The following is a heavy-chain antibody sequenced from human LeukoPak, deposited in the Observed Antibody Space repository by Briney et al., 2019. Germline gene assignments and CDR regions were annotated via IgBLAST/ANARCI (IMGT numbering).Heavy chain of an antibody. Sequence: SETLSLTCADSGSSISSGYYWGWIRQPPGKGLEWIGSIYHSGSTYYNPSLKSRVTISVDTSKNQFSLKLSSVTAADTAVYYCASPGYSSGWYDYWGQGTLVTVSS. CDR1: GSSISSGYY. V-gene: IGHV4-38-2*01. J-gene: IGHJ4*02. CDR3: ASPGYSSGWYDY. D-gene: IGHD6-19*01. CDR2: IYHSGST.